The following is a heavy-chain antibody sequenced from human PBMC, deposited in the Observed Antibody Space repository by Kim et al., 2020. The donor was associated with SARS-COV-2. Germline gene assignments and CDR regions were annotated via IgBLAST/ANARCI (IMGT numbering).Heavy chain of an antibody. Sequence: GGSLRLSCVVSGFNSNNHAMRWVRQAPGKGLEWISAITKYDGRTYYANSVKGRFTISRDISRNTLLLQMNSLRAEDTAVYYCAKAHPASGWPIFQYWV. D-gene: IGHD6-19*01. CDR3: AKAHPASGWPIFQY. J-gene: IGHJ1*01. CDR2: ITKYDGRT. V-gene: IGHV3-23*01. CDR1: GFNSNNHA.